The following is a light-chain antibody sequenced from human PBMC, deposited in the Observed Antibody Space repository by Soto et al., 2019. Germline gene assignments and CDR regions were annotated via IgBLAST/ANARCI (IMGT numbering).Light chain of an antibody. J-gene: IGKJ5*01. V-gene: IGKV3-15*01. CDR1: QSVNTK. Sequence: EIVMTQSPATLSVSPGERATLSCRASQSVNTKVVWYQQKLGQAPSLLIYGASTRATVVPARFSGSGSGTEFTPTITRLQSEDFAVYFCQQYNNWPRTFGKGTRLDI. CDR3: QQYNNWPRT. CDR2: GAS.